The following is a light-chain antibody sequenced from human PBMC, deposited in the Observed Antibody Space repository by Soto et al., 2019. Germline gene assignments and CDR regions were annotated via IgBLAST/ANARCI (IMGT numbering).Light chain of an antibody. CDR3: QHYGSSALT. J-gene: IGKJ4*01. CDR1: QSVRNNY. CDR2: GAS. Sequence: EIVLTQSPGTLSLSPGERATLSCRASQSVRNNYLAWYQQKPGQAPRLLSYGASSRATGIPNRFSGSGSGTDFSLTISRLDSEDFAVYSCQHYGSSALTFGGGTKEEIK. V-gene: IGKV3-20*01.